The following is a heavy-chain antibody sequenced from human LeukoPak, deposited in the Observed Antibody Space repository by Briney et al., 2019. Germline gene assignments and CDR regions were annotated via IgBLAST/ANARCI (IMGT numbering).Heavy chain of an antibody. CDR2: ISYDGSNK. CDR1: GFTFSSYG. D-gene: IGHD3-3*01. CDR3: AKDPGKFWSGHDY. J-gene: IGHJ4*02. V-gene: IGHV3-30*18. Sequence: GGSLRLSCAASGFTFSSYGMHWVRQAPGKGLEWVAVISYDGSNKYYADSVKGRFTISRDNSKNTLYLQMNSLRGEDTAVYYCAKDPGKFWSGHDYWGQGTLVTVSS.